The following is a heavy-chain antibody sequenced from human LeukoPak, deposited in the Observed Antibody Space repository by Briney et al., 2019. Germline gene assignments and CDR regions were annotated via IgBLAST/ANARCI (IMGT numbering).Heavy chain of an antibody. CDR1: GYTFTGYY. Sequence: ASVKVSCKASGYTFTGYYMHWVRQAPGQGLEWMGWINPNGGGTNYAQKFQGRVTMTRDTSISTAYMELSRLRSDDTAVYYCARAGRFPRGIGYWGQGTLVTVSS. CDR3: ARAGRFPRGIGY. CDR2: INPNGGGT. D-gene: IGHD2-15*01. J-gene: IGHJ4*02. V-gene: IGHV1-2*02.